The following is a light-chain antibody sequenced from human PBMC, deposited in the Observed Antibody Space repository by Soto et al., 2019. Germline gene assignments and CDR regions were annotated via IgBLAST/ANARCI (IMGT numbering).Light chain of an antibody. CDR2: GNS. CDR3: QSYDSSLSGV. CDR1: SSNIGAGYD. J-gene: IGLJ1*01. V-gene: IGLV1-40*01. Sequence: QSVLTHPPSVSGAPGQRVTISCTGSSSNIGAGYDVHWYQQFPGTAPKLLIYGNSNRPSGVPDRFSGSKSGTSASLAITGLQAEDEADYYCQSYDSSLSGVFGSGTKLTVL.